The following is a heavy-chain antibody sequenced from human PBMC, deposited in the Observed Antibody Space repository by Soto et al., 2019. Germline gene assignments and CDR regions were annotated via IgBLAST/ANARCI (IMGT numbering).Heavy chain of an antibody. J-gene: IGHJ3*02. Sequence: KASETLSLTCDVSGVSISPYYWSWVRQPAGRGLEWIGRMYVTGTTNYNPSLKSRVSMSLDASQNQLSLRLRSVTAADTAVYFCARDGGYTGYEQGNPFDIWGQGTVVTVSS. CDR1: GVSISPYY. CDR2: MYVTGTT. D-gene: IGHD5-12*01. CDR3: ARDGGYTGYEQGNPFDI. V-gene: IGHV4-4*07.